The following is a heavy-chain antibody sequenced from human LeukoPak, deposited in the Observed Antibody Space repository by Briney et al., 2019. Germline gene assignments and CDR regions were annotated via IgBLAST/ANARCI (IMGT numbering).Heavy chain of an antibody. CDR1: GFTLSSYS. V-gene: IGHV3-48*04. Sequence: PGGSPRLSCAASGFTLSSYSMNWVRQAPGKGLEWVSYISSSSSTIYYADSVKGRFTISRDNAKNSLYLQMNSLRAEDTAVYYCARASGYSDYWGQGTLVTVSS. D-gene: IGHD3-22*01. J-gene: IGHJ4*02. CDR3: ARASGYSDY. CDR2: ISSSSSTI.